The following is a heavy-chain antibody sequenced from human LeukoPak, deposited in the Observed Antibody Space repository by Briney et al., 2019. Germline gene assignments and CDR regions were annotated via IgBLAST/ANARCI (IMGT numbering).Heavy chain of an antibody. D-gene: IGHD3-10*01. CDR3: ATYYYGSGSAKYYFDY. V-gene: IGHV4-61*03. Sequence: SETLFLTCTVSGGSVISGYYYWSWIRQPPGKGLEWIGYIYYSGSTNYNPSLKSRVTTSVDTSKNHFSLKLNSVTTADTAVYYCATYYYGSGSAKYYFDYWGQGTLVTVSS. CDR2: IYYSGST. J-gene: IGHJ4*02. CDR1: GGSVISGYYY.